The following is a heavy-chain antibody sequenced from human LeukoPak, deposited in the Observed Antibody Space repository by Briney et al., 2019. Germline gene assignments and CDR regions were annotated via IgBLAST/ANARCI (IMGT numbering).Heavy chain of an antibody. D-gene: IGHD3-10*02. V-gene: IGHV3-7*01. CDR2: IKQDGSEK. CDR1: GFTFNSHS. CDR3: AELGITMIGGV. J-gene: IGHJ6*04. Sequence: GGSLRLSCAASGFTFNSHSMNWVRQAPGKGLEWVANIKQDGSEKYYVDSVKGRFTISRDNAKNSLYLQMNSQRAEDTAVYYCAELGITMIGGVWGKGTTVTISS.